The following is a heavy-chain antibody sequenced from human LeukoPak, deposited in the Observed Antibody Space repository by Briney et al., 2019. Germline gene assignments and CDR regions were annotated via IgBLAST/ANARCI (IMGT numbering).Heavy chain of an antibody. CDR2: VSESGGST. CDR1: GITFSSYA. D-gene: IGHD5-18*01. V-gene: IGHV3-23*01. Sequence: GGSLRLSCAASGITFSSYAMSWVRQAPGKGLEWLSVVSESGGSTHYADSVKGRFTISRDNSKNTLYLEMNRLRAEDTAVYYCAKDTAQGYTYGTIEQDYWGQGTLVTVSS. J-gene: IGHJ4*02. CDR3: AKDTAQGYTYGTIEQDY.